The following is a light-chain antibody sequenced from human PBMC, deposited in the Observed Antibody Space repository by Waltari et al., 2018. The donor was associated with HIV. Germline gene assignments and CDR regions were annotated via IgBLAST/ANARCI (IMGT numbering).Light chain of an antibody. CDR2: YDE. V-gene: IGLV1-36*01. Sequence: QSVLTQPHSVSDAPRQRVTISCSGSSSNIGNNAVNWYQHLPGKAPKLLIYYDELLPSGVSDRVSGSKSGTSASLAISGLQSEDEADYYCAAWDDSLNGPVFGGGTKLTVL. CDR1: SSNIGNNA. J-gene: IGLJ2*01. CDR3: AAWDDSLNGPV.